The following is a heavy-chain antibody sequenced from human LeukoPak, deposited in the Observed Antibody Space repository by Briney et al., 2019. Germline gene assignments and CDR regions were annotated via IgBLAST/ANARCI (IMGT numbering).Heavy chain of an antibody. Sequence: GGSLRLSCAASGFTFSSYAMHWVRQAPGKGLEWVAVISYDGSNKYYPDSVTGRFTISRDNAKNSLYLQMNSLRDEDTAVYYCAREVGSPAVRSAFDLWGQGTRVTVSS. J-gene: IGHJ3*01. CDR1: GFTFSSYA. V-gene: IGHV3-30-3*01. D-gene: IGHD2-15*01. CDR3: AREVGSPAVRSAFDL. CDR2: ISYDGSNK.